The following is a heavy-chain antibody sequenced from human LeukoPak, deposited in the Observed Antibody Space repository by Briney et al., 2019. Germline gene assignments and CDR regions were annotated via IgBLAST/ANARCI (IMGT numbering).Heavy chain of an antibody. V-gene: IGHV3-23*01. CDR2: ISGSGGST. D-gene: IGHD3-10*01. Sequence: GGSLRLSCAASGFTFSSYAMSWVRQAPGKGLEWVSAISGSGGSTYYADSVKGRFTISRDNSKNTLYLQMNSLRAEDTAVYYCAKDTTGGSDYGSGTPRDWGQGTLVTVSS. CDR3: AKDTTGGSDYGSGTPRD. J-gene: IGHJ4*02. CDR1: GFTFSSYA.